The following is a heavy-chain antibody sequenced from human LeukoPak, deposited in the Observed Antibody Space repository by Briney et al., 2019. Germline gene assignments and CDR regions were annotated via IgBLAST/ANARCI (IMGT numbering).Heavy chain of an antibody. J-gene: IGHJ3*01. CDR3: ARHAGDGGAFDV. V-gene: IGHV5-10-1*01. CDR2: IDPSDSYT. CDR1: GYSFTRYW. D-gene: IGHD2-2*01. Sequence: GESLKISCKGSGYSFTRYWISWVRQMPGKGLEWMGTIDPSDSYTKYSPAFQGHVTISADKSIATAYLQWSSLEASDTAMYSCARHAGDGGAFDVWGQGTMVTVSS.